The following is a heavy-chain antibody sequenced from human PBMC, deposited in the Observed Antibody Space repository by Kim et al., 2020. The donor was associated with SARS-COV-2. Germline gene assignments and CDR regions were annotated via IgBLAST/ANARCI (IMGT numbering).Heavy chain of an antibody. CDR2: IIPIFGTT. CDR3: ARRRSSRPTTPGYWFDP. V-gene: IGHV1-69*13. Sequence: SVKVSCKASGGTFSSYAISWVRQAPGQGLEWMGGIIPIFGTTNYAQKFQGRVTITADESTSTAYMELSSLRSEDTAVYYCARRRSSRPTTPGYWFDPWGQGTLVTVSS. D-gene: IGHD1-7*01. J-gene: IGHJ5*02. CDR1: GGTFSSYA.